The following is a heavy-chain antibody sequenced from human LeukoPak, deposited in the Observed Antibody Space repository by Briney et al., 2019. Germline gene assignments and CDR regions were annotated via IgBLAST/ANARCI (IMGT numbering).Heavy chain of an antibody. D-gene: IGHD2-2*01. V-gene: IGHV3-7*01. J-gene: IGHJ4*02. CDR1: GFTFSSYW. Sequence: GGSLRLSCAASGFTFSSYWMSWVRQAPGKGLEWVANIKQDGSEKYYVDSVKGRFTISRGNAKNSLYLQMNSLRAEDTAVFYCARDSESGNIVVVPAAQGPFDYWGQGTLVTVSS. CDR3: ARDSESGNIVVVPAAQGPFDY. CDR2: IKQDGSEK.